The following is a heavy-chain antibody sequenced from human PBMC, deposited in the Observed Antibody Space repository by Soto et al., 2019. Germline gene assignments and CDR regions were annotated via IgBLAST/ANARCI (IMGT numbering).Heavy chain of an antibody. D-gene: IGHD3-3*01. CDR3: ARSSITIFGVVTRDFDY. Sequence: GSLRLSCAASGFTFSSYSMNWVRQAPGKGLEWVSSISSSSSYIYYADSVKGRFTISRDNAKNSLYLQMNSLRAEDTAVYYCARSSITIFGVVTRDFDYWGQGTLVTVSS. J-gene: IGHJ4*02. CDR2: ISSSSSYI. CDR1: GFTFSSYS. V-gene: IGHV3-21*01.